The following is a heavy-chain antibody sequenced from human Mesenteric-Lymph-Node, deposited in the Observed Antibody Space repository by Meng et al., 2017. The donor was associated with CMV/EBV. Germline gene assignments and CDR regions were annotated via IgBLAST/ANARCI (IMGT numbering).Heavy chain of an antibody. CDR2: ISGSGVTT. V-gene: IGHV3-23*01. Sequence: GESLKISCAASGFTFGSYAMNWVRQAPGKGLDWVSAISGSGVTTYYADSVKGRFTISRDNSKNSLYLQMDSLRSEDSALYYCAKLAGGGTDSADYWGQGTLVTVSS. CDR3: AKLAGGGTDSADY. J-gene: IGHJ4*02. CDR1: GFTFGSYA. D-gene: IGHD1-14*01.